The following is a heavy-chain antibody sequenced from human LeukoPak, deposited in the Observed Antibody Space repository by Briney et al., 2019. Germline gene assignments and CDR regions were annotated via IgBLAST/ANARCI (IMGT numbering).Heavy chain of an antibody. Sequence: SVKVSCKASGGTFSSYAISWVRQAPGQGLEWMGGIIPIFGTANYAQKFQGRVTITADKSTSTAYMELSSLRSEDTAVYYCASTMIVVVPYYYMDVWGKGTTVTVSS. CDR2: IIPIFGTA. J-gene: IGHJ6*03. D-gene: IGHD3-22*01. CDR1: GGTFSSYA. V-gene: IGHV1-69*06. CDR3: ASTMIVVVPYYYMDV.